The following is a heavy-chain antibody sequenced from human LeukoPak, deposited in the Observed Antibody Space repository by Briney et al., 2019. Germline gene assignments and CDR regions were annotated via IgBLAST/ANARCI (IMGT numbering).Heavy chain of an antibody. Sequence: PGGSLRLSCAASGFTFSSYDMHWVRQATGKGLEWVSAIGTAGDTYYPGSVKGRFTISRENAKNSLYLQMNSLRAEDTAVYYCARVGAAAGNFDYWGQGTLVTVSS. CDR3: ARVGAAAGNFDY. D-gene: IGHD6-13*01. CDR1: GFTFSSYD. V-gene: IGHV3-13*01. J-gene: IGHJ4*02. CDR2: IGTAGDT.